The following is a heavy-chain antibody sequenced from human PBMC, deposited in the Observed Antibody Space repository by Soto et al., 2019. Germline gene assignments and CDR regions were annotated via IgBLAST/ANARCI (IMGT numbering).Heavy chain of an antibody. CDR2: MNPDGSEQ. CDR3: TRDLTRDSGP. V-gene: IGHV3-7*04. CDR1: GFTFTDYW. J-gene: IGHJ5*02. D-gene: IGHD1-26*01. Sequence: ESGGGLVQPGGSLRLSCAASGFTFTDYWMTWVRQAPGKGLEGVANMNPDGSEQYYLDSVKGRFTISRDNAKNSLYLQMNSLRGEDTAVYYCTRDLTRDSGPWGQGTQVIVSS.